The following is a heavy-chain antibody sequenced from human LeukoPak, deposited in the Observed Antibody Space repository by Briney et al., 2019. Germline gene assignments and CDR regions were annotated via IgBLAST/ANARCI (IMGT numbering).Heavy chain of an antibody. CDR3: ARVWSDYYFDY. Sequence: SQSLSLTCTVSGGSISSGDYYWSWIRQPPGKGLEWIWYIYYSGSTYYNPSLKSRVTISVDTSKNQFSLKLSSVTAADTAVYYCARVWSDYYFDYWGQGTLVTVSS. J-gene: IGHJ4*02. CDR1: GGSISSGDYY. V-gene: IGHV4-30-4*01. D-gene: IGHD3-16*01. CDR2: IYYSGST.